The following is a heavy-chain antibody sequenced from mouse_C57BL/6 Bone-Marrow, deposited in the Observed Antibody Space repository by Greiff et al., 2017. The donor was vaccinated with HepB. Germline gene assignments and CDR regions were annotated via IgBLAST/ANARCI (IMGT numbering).Heavy chain of an antibody. CDR2: IDPSDSYT. V-gene: IGHV1-69*01. Sequence: QVQLKQPGAELVMPGASVKLSCKASGYTFTSYWMHWVKQRPGQGLEWIGEIDPSDSYTNYNQKFKGKSTLTVDKSSSTAYMQLSSLTSEDSAVYYCARGGLLRYWGQGTTLTVSS. J-gene: IGHJ2*01. CDR1: GYTFTSYW. CDR3: ARGGLLRY. D-gene: IGHD2-3*01.